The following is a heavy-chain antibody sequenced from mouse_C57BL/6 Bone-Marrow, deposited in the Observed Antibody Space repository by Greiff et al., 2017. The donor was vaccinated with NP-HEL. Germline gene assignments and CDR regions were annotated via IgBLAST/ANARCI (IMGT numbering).Heavy chain of an antibody. Sequence: EVKLQESGPGLAKPSQTLSLTCSVTGYSITSDYWNWIRQFPGNKLEYMGYISYSGSTYYNPSLKSRISITRDTSTNQYYLQLNSVTTEDTATYYCARKRPYGNYFDYWGQGTTLTVSA. CDR3: ARKRPYGNYFDY. J-gene: IGHJ2*01. V-gene: IGHV3-8*01. CDR1: GYSITSDY. D-gene: IGHD2-1*01. CDR2: ISYSGST.